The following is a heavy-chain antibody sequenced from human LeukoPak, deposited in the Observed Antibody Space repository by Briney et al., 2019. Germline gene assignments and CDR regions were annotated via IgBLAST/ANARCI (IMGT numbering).Heavy chain of an antibody. V-gene: IGHV4-34*01. J-gene: IGHJ4*02. CDR3: ARGATMEPHY. D-gene: IGHD5-24*01. CDR1: GGSLSGYY. Sequence: PSETLSLTCAVYGGSLSGYYLSWIRKPPAPGQERVGKINHSGSSNYNPSPKSRVTRSVDTSKNQFSLQLSSVAAADTAVYYCARGATMEPHYRGQGNLVTVSS. CDR2: INHSGSS.